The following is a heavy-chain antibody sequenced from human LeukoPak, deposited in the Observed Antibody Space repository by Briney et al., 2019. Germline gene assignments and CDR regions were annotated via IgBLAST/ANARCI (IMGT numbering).Heavy chain of an antibody. CDR1: GFTFSSYA. Sequence: GGSLRLSCAASGFTFSSYAMSWVRQAPGKGLEWVAVISYDGSNKYYADSVKGRFTISRDNSKNTLYLQMNSLRAEDTAVYYCASASFYDSSGYYSPGRADYFDYWGQGTLVTVSS. V-gene: IGHV3-30*03. CDR2: ISYDGSNK. D-gene: IGHD3-22*01. CDR3: ASASFYDSSGYYSPGRADYFDY. J-gene: IGHJ4*02.